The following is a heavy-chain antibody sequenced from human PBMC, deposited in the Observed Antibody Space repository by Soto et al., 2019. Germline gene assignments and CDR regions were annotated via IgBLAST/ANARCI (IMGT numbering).Heavy chain of an antibody. CDR1: GDSMTRVDHF. J-gene: IGHJ3*02. Sequence: QVQLQESGPGLVKPSQTLSLICSVSGDSMTRVDHFWSWVRQPPGKGLEWIGYTHHIGTTFYNPSXNXRIXLSVDTSQNHVSLTLTSVTAADTAVYYCARNGLVGHDALDIWGQGTMVIVSS. V-gene: IGHV4-30-4*01. CDR2: THHIGTT. D-gene: IGHD1-26*01. CDR3: ARNGLVGHDALDI.